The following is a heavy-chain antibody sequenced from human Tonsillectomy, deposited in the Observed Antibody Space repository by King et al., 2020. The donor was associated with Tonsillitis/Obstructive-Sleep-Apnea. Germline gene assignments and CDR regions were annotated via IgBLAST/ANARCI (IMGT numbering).Heavy chain of an antibody. CDR2: IYYSGST. J-gene: IGHJ6*04. V-gene: IGHV4-39*01. Sequence: LQLQESGPGLVKPSETLSLTCTVSGGSISSSSYYWGWIRQPPGKGLEWIGSIYYSGSTYYNPSLKSRVTISVDTSKNQFSLKLSSVTAADTAVYYCFWVNYYNTDLDVWGKGTTGTVSS. D-gene: IGHD1-26*01. CDR3: FWVNYYNTDLDV. CDR1: GGSISSSSYY.